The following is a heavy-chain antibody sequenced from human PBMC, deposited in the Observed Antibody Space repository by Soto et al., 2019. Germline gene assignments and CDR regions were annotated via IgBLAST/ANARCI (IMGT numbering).Heavy chain of an antibody. CDR1: GFTFSNSV. V-gene: IGHV3-23*01. Sequence: EVQLLESGGGLEQPGGSLKLSCAASGFTFSNSVMSWVRQAPGKGPGWVSTIGTSGGSTNYADSVKGRFTISRDNFKNTLYLQTNSLGAEDTAVYYCAKSERFDPWGQGTLVTVSS. J-gene: IGHJ5*02. CDR3: AKSERFDP. CDR2: IGTSGGST.